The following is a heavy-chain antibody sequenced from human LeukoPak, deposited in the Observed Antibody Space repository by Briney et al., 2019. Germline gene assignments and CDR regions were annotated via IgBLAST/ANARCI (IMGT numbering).Heavy chain of an antibody. D-gene: IGHD2-2*01. Sequence: SVKVSCKASGGTFSSYTISWVRHAPGQGLEWMGRIIPILGVANYAQKFQGRVTITADKSTSTAYMEMSSLRSEDTAVYYCAREYCSSTSCYRDNWFDPWGQGTLVTVSS. CDR1: GGTFSSYT. V-gene: IGHV1-69*04. CDR3: AREYCSSTSCYRDNWFDP. J-gene: IGHJ5*02. CDR2: IIPILGVA.